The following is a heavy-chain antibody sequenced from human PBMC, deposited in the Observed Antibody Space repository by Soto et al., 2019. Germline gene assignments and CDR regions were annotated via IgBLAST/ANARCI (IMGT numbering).Heavy chain of an antibody. V-gene: IGHV1-18*01. CDR2: ISAYNGNT. D-gene: IGHD3-10*01. J-gene: IGHJ4*02. Sequence: EVSVKVSCKASGYTFRNYGISWVRQAPGQGLEWMGWISAYNGNTNYAQKLQGRVTMTTDTSTSTAYMELRSLRSDDTALYYCAREGESGGAYYFDYWGQGTLVTVSS. CDR1: GYTFRNYG. CDR3: AREGESGGAYYFDY.